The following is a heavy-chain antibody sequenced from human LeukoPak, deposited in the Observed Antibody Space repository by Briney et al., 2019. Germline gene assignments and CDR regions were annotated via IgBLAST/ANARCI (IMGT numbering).Heavy chain of an antibody. J-gene: IGHJ4*02. CDR2: INHSGST. CDR1: GGSFSGYY. CDR3: VAYSPYDSWSAF. D-gene: IGHD3-3*01. Sequence: SETLSLTCAVYGGSFSGYYWSWIRQPPGKGLEWIGEINHSGSTNYNPSLKSRLTISLDMSNDQFSLKLTSVTAADTAVYYCVAYSPYDSWSAFWGQGILVTVSS. V-gene: IGHV4-34*01.